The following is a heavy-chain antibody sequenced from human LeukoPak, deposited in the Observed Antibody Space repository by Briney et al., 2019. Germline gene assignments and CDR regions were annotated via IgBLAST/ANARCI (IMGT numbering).Heavy chain of an antibody. Sequence: GGSLRLSCAASGFTVSSNYMSWVRQAPGKGLEWVSVIYSGGSTYYADSVKGRFTISRDNSKNTLYLQMNSLRAEDTAVYYCAAQRWLHPIDFDYWGQGTLVTVSS. CDR3: AAQRWLHPIDFDY. V-gene: IGHV3-53*01. J-gene: IGHJ4*02. D-gene: IGHD5-24*01. CDR2: IYSGGST. CDR1: GFTVSSNY.